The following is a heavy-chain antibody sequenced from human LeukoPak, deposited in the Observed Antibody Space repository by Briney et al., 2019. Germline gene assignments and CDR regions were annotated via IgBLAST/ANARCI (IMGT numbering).Heavy chain of an antibody. J-gene: IGHJ3*02. CDR1: GFTFSSYS. CDR2: ISSSSSYI. CDR3: AKVIAPDGNDGAFDI. V-gene: IGHV3-21*01. Sequence: GGSLRLSCAAAGFTFSSYSMNWVSQAPGKGLEWGSSISSSSSYIYYADSVKGRFTISRDNAKNSLYLQMNSLRAEDTAVYYCAKVIAPDGNDGAFDIWGQGTMVTVSS. D-gene: IGHD6-13*01.